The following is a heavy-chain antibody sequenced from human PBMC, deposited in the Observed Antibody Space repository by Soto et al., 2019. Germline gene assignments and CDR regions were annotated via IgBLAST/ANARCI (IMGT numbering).Heavy chain of an antibody. V-gene: IGHV3-30*18. D-gene: IGHD1-1*01. CDR1: GFTFSSYG. CDR3: AKSSGIGYYFDY. CDR2: ISYDGSNK. J-gene: IGHJ4*02. Sequence: QVQLVESGGGVVQPGRSLRLSCAASGFTFSSYGMHWVRQAPGKGLEWVAVISYDGSNKYYADSVKGRFTISRDNSKNTLYLQMNSLRAEDTAVYYCAKSSGIGYYFDYWGPGTLVTVSS.